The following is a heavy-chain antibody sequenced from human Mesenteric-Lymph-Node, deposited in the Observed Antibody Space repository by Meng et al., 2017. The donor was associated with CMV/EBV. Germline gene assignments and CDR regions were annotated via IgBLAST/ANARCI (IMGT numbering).Heavy chain of an antibody. CDR1: GGSISSGDYY. CDR3: AAGPAAMTYLDY. CDR2: IYYSGST. Sequence: LRLSCTVSGGSISSGDYYWSWIRQPPGKGLEWIGYIYYSGSTYYNPSLKSRVTISVDTSKNQFSLKLSSVTAADTAVYYCAAGPAAMTYLDYWGQGTLVTVSS. D-gene: IGHD2-2*01. J-gene: IGHJ4*02. V-gene: IGHV4-30-4*08.